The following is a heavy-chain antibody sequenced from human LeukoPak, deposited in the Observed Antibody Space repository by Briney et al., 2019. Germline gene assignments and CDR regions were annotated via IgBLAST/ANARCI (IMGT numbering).Heavy chain of an antibody. V-gene: IGHV4-39*01. Sequence: PSETLSLTCTVSGGSISSSSYYWGWIRQPPGKGLEWIGSIYYSGSTYYNPSLKSRVTISVDTSKNQFSLKLSSVTAADTAVYYCASHHGGYNPVDYWGQGTLVTVSS. J-gene: IGHJ4*02. CDR3: ASHHGGYNPVDY. CDR1: GGSISSSSYY. CDR2: IYYSGST. D-gene: IGHD1-1*01.